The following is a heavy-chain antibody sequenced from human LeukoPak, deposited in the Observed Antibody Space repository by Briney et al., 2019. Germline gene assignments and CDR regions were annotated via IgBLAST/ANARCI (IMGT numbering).Heavy chain of an antibody. J-gene: IGHJ4*02. CDR3: ATPGYSYGHYFDY. D-gene: IGHD5-18*01. CDR2: FDPEDGET. Sequence: ASVKVSCTVSGYTLTELSMHWVRQAPGKGLEWMGGFDPEDGETIYAQKFQGRVTMTEDTSTDTAYMELSSLRSEDTAVYYCATPGYSYGHYFDYWGQGTLVTVSS. CDR1: GYTLTELS. V-gene: IGHV1-24*01.